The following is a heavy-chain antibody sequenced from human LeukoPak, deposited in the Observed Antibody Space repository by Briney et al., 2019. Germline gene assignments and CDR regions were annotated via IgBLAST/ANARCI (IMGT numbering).Heavy chain of an antibody. D-gene: IGHD6-19*01. CDR3: ARDAGYSSGSAGYYYYYMDV. V-gene: IGHV3-21*01. CDR2: ISSSSSYI. J-gene: IGHJ6*03. Sequence: PGGSLRLSCAASGSTFSSYSMNWVRQAPGKGLEWVSSISSSSSYIYYADSVKGRFTTSRDNAKNSLYLQMNSLRAEDTAVYYCARDAGYSSGSAGYYYYYMDVWGKGTTVTVSS. CDR1: GSTFSSYS.